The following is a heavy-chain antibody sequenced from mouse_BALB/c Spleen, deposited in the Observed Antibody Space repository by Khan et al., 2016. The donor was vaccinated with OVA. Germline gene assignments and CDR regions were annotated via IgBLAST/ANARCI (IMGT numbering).Heavy chain of an antibody. J-gene: IGHJ2*01. CDR1: GYTFTTYW. V-gene: IGHV1-7*01. CDR2: INPTSGYT. Sequence: QVQLQQSGAELAKPGASVKMSCKASGYTFTTYWMHWVKQRPGQGLAWIGYINPTSGYTDYNQKFKDKATLTADKSSSTAYMQLSSLTSDDSAVYYCARDRIDYWGQGTTLTVSS. CDR3: ARDRIDY.